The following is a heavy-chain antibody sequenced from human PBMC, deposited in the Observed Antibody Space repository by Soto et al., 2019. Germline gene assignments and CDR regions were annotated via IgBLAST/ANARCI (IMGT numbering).Heavy chain of an antibody. CDR3: ARHVGHHYYYDGMDV. CDR2: IYSGGST. D-gene: IGHD1-26*01. V-gene: IGHV3-53*02. J-gene: IGHJ6*02. Sequence: EVQLVETGGGLIQPGGSLRLSCAASGFTVSSNYMSWVRQAPGKGLEWVSVIYSGGSTYYADSVKGRFTISRDDSKNTLHLQMNSLRAVDTAVYYCARHVGHHYYYDGMDVWGQGTTVTVSS. CDR1: GFTVSSNY.